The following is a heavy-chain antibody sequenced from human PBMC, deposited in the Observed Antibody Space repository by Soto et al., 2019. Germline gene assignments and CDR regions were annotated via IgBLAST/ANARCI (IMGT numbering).Heavy chain of an antibody. CDR3: AQCLLGVNYYYGMDV. Sequence: QVQLVQSGAEVKKPGSSVKVSCKASGGTFSSYAINWVRQAPGQGLEWMGGIIPIFATADYAQKFQGRGTSTADESTSTAYMELSSLRSEDTAVYYCAQCLLGVNYYYGMDVWGQGTTVTVSS. V-gene: IGHV1-69*12. CDR2: IIPIFATA. D-gene: IGHD3-16*01. J-gene: IGHJ6*02. CDR1: GGTFSSYA.